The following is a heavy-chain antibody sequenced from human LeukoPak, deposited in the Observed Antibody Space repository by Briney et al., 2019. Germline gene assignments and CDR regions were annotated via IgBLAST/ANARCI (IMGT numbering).Heavy chain of an antibody. V-gene: IGHV3-9*01. CDR3: VRTYYDILTGYNPYFDY. CDR2: ISWNSGSI. Sequence: GGSLRLSCAASGFTFDDYAMHWVRQAPGKGLEWVSGISWNSGSIGYADSVKGRFTISRDNAKNSLYLQMNSLRAEDTAVYYCVRTYYDILTGYNPYFDYWGQGILVTVSS. J-gene: IGHJ4*02. CDR1: GFTFDDYA. D-gene: IGHD3-9*01.